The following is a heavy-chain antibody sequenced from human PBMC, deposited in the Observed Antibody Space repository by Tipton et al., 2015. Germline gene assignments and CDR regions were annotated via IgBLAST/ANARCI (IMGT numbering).Heavy chain of an antibody. V-gene: IGHV4-61*01. CDR3: ARDLEHGMDV. D-gene: IGHD5-24*01. CDR2: ISYTDNA. J-gene: IGHJ6*02. Sequence: TLSLTCTVSGGSVISGNYYWSWIRQPPGKGLEWLGYISYTDNAHYNPSLESRLTISLDTSKNQFSLTLNSVTAADTAVYYCARDLEHGMDVWGQGTTVTVSS. CDR1: GGSVISGNYY.